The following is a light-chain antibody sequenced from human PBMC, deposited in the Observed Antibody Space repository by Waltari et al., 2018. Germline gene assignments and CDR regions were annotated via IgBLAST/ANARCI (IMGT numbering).Light chain of an antibody. CDR3: SSYAGSNNLV. CDR2: EVT. Sequence: QSALTQPPSASGSPGQSVTISCTGTRSDAGGHNYVPWYQQHPGKAPKLMISEVTKRPSGVPDRFSGSKSGNTASLTVSGLQAEDEADYYCSSYAGSNNLVFGGGTKLTVL. V-gene: IGLV2-8*01. J-gene: IGLJ2*01. CDR1: RSDAGGHNY.